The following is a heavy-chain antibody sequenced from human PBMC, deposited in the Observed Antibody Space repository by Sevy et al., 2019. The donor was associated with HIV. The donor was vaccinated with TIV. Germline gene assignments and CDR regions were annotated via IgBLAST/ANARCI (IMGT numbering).Heavy chain of an antibody. V-gene: IGHV3-30*18. CDR1: GFTFSGYG. CDR3: AKRTIAGDHFDY. Sequence: GGSLRLSCAGSGFTFSGYGMHWVRQAPGKGLEWLAVISWDASNKYYADSVKGRFTISRDNSKNTLYLQMNSLRAEDTAVYCCAKRTIAGDHFDYWGQGTLVTVSS. J-gene: IGHJ4*02. CDR2: ISWDASNK. D-gene: IGHD7-27*01.